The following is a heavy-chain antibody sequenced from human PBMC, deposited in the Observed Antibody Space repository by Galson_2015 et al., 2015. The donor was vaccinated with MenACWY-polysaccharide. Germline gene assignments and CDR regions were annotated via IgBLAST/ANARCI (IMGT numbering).Heavy chain of an antibody. CDR1: GGSISSGDYY. Sequence: TLSLTCTVSGGSISSGDYYWSWIRQHPGKGLEWIGYIYSSGSTFYSPSLQSRITISLDTSKNQFSLRLSSVTAADTAMYYCARSFGNFWSGDDAFDIWGQGTMVTVSS. J-gene: IGHJ3*02. D-gene: IGHD3-3*01. CDR3: ARSFGNFWSGDDAFDI. V-gene: IGHV4-31*03. CDR2: IYSSGST.